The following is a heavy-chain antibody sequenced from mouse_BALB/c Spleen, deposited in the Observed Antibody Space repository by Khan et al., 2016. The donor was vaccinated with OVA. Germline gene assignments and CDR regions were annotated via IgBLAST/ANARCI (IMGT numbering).Heavy chain of an antibody. CDR1: GYTFTTYW. CDR2: INPTSGYT. CDR3: TRDRIDY. V-gene: IGHV1-7*01. J-gene: IGHJ2*01. Sequence: QVQLQQSGAELAKPGASVKMSCTASGYTFTTYWMHWVKQRPGQGLEWIGYINPTSGYTDYNDKFKDRATLSADKSSSTAYIQLNSLTSEDSAVYYYTRDRIDYWGQGTTLTVSS.